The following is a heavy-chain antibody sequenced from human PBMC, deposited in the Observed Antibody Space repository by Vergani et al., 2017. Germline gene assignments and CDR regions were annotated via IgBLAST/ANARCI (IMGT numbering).Heavy chain of an antibody. CDR1: GFSLTTSAMR. Sequence: QVTLKESRPALVRPTQTLSLTCTLPGFSLTTSAMRVSWIRQPPGKALEWLARIEWDDDKFYNTSLKNRLSISKDTSRNQVVLTMTDMDPVDTGTYYCARDSRGDFFDSWGQGTLVTVTS. D-gene: IGHD2-15*01. J-gene: IGHJ4*02. CDR2: IEWDDDK. V-gene: IGHV2-70*04. CDR3: ARDSRGDFFDS.